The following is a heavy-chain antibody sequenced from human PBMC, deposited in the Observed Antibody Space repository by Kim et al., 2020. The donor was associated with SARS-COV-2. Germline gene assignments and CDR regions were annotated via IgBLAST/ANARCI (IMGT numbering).Heavy chain of an antibody. J-gene: IGHJ4*02. D-gene: IGHD3-22*01. CDR2: INHSGST. CDR3: AHDSSGYVFDY. V-gene: IGHV4-34*01. CDR1: GGSFSGYY. Sequence: SETLSLTCAVYGGSFSGYYWSWIRQPPGKGLEWIGEINHSGSTNYNPSLKSRVTISVDTSKNQFSLKLSSVTAADTAVYYCAHDSSGYVFDYWGQGTLVTVSS.